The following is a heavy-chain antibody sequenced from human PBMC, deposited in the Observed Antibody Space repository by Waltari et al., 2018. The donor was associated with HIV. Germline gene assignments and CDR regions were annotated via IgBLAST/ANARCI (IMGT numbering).Heavy chain of an antibody. CDR1: GYSFTGHY. CDR3: ARGYFQNDLRGLFNL. J-gene: IGHJ2*01. Sequence: QVHLVPSGAEVRKPGASVKLSFTASGYSFTGHYLHWVRQAPGHGLEWMGRINPKSGVTHYPQKFQGRVTMARDTANSTAYMDLTRLTSDDTAVYYCARGYFQNDLRGLFNLWGRGTLVTVSS. CDR2: INPKSGVT. V-gene: IGHV1-2*06. D-gene: IGHD1-26*01.